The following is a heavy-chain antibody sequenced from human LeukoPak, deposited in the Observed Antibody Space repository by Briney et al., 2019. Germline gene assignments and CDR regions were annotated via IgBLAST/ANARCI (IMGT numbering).Heavy chain of an antibody. V-gene: IGHV3-30*18. CDR2: ISYDGSNE. D-gene: IGHD1-26*01. Sequence: GGSLRLSCAASGFTFSSYGMHWVRQAPGKGLEWVAVISYDGSNEYYADSVKGRFTISRDNSKNTLYLQMNSLRAEDTAIHYCAKAKWELRGAFNIWGQGTMVTVSS. CDR1: GFTFSSYG. CDR3: AKAKWELRGAFNI. J-gene: IGHJ3*02.